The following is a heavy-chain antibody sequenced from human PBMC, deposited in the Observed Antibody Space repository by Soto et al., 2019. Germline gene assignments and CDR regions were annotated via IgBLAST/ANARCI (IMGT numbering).Heavy chain of an antibody. CDR1: GFTFDDYA. D-gene: IGHD1-26*01. Sequence: GGSLRLSCAASGFTFDDYAMSWVRQAPGKGLEWVSSISSSSSYIYYADSVKGRFTISRDNAKNSLYLQMNSLRAEDTAVYYCATFARSAGAFDIWGQGTMVTVSS. V-gene: IGHV3-21*01. CDR2: ISSSSSYI. CDR3: ATFARSAGAFDI. J-gene: IGHJ3*02.